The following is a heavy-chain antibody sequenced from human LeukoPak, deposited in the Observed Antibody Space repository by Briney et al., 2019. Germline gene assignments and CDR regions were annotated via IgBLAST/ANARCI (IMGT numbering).Heavy chain of an antibody. CDR1: GFTFGDCA. V-gene: IGHV3-49*03. Sequence: GGSLRLSCTTSGFTFGDCAMIWFRQAPGKGLEWVSFIRSKNYGGATNYAASVRGRFTISRDDSRSIAYLQMNSLKTEDTAIYYCARDLTHTLYYDFWGQGTLVTVSS. D-gene: IGHD2-15*01. J-gene: IGHJ4*02. CDR3: ARDLTHTLYYDF. CDR2: IRSKNYGGAT.